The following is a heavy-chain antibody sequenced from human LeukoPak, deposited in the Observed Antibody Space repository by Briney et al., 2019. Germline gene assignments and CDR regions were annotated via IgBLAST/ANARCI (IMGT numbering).Heavy chain of an antibody. CDR2: IWYDGTKQ. CDR1: GFTFSTYG. J-gene: IGHJ3*02. Sequence: GRSLRLSCAASGFTFSTYGMHWVRQAPGKGLEWVAVIWYDGTKQYYADSVKGRFIISRDNSKNILYLQMNSLRAEDTAVYYCARDLTPYGSVRSDAYDIWGQGTMVTVSS. V-gene: IGHV3-33*08. CDR3: ARDLTPYGSVRSDAYDI. D-gene: IGHD3-10*01.